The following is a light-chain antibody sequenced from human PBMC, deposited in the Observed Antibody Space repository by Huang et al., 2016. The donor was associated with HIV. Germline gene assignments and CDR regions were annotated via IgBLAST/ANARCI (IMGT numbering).Light chain of an antibody. CDR3: QQTYSTPS. V-gene: IGKV1-39*01. CDR1: QNIRSY. Sequence: DIQMTQSPSSLSASVGDRVTITCRASQNIRSYLNWYQQKPGKAPSLLIYATSSLQSVVPSRFSGSGSGTDFTLTISSLEPADFATYYCQQTYSTPSFGQGTKLEI. CDR2: ATS. J-gene: IGKJ2*01.